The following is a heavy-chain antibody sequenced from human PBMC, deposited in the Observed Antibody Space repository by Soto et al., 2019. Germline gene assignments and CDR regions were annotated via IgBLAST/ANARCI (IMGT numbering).Heavy chain of an antibody. CDR3: AKFGPGVSPEDY. D-gene: IGHD3-16*01. J-gene: IGHJ4*02. Sequence: QVQLVESGGDVVQPGRSLRLSCAASGFTFSSYGMHWVRQAPGKGLEWVAVISYDGSNKYYADSVKGRFTISRDNSKNTLYLQMNSLRAEDTAVYYCAKFGPGVSPEDYWGQGTLVTVSS. CDR2: ISYDGSNK. V-gene: IGHV3-30*18. CDR1: GFTFSSYG.